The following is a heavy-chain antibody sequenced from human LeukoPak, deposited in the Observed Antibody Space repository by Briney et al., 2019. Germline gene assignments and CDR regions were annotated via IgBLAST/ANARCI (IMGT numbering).Heavy chain of an antibody. CDR2: ISSSSSYI. D-gene: IGHD6-19*01. V-gene: IGHV3-21*01. Sequence: GSLRLSCAASGFTFSSYSMHWVRQAPGKGLEWVSSISSSSSYIYYADSVKGRFTISRDNAKNSLYLQMNSLRAEDTAVYYCARDAVAGTYDYWGQGTLVTVSS. CDR3: ARDAVAGTYDY. J-gene: IGHJ4*02. CDR1: GFTFSSYS.